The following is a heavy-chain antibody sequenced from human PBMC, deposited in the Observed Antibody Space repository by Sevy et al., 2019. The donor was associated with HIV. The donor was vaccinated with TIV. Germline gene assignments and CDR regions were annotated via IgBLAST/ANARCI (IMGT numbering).Heavy chain of an antibody. V-gene: IGHV3-21*01. J-gene: IGHJ3*01. CDR1: GFTFSTYA. CDR3: ARGVRTYDAFDL. Sequence: GGSLRLSCAASGFTFSTYALSWVRQAPGKGLDWVSYISGLSNYIYYADSVKGRFSISRDNAKNSLFLQMNSLRAEDTALYYCARGVRTYDAFDLWGQGTMVTVSS. D-gene: IGHD6-6*01. CDR2: ISGLSNYI.